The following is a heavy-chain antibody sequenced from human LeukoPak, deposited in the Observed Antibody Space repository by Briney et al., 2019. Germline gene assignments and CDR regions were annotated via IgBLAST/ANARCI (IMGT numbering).Heavy chain of an antibody. J-gene: IGHJ3*02. V-gene: IGHV3-9*03. CDR2: ISWNSCSI. D-gene: IGHD4-23*01. CDR3: AKSRDYDGGAFDI. CDR1: GFTFDDYA. Sequence: PGGSLRLSCAASGFTFDDYAMHWVRQAAGKGREWVSGISWNSCSIGYADSVKGRFTISRDNAKNSLYLQMNSLRAEDMALYYCAKSRDYDGGAFDIWGQGTMVTVSS.